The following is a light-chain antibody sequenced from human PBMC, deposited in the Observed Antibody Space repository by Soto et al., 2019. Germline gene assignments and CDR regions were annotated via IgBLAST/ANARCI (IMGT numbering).Light chain of an antibody. CDR3: QTWGTGFQF. Sequence: QPVLTQSPSASASLGASVKLTCTLSSGHSSYAIAWHQKQPGKGPRYLMDLNNDGSHTKGDGIPDRFSGSSSGADRYLIISSVQSEDEADYYCQTWGTGFQFFGVGTKLTVL. CDR1: SGHSSYA. J-gene: IGLJ2*01. CDR2: LNNDGSH. V-gene: IGLV4-69*01.